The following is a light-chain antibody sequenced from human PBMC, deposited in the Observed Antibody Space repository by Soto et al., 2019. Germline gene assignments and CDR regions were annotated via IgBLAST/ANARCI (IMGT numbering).Light chain of an antibody. CDR1: QSISSY. Sequence: DIQMTQSPSSLSASVGDRVTITCRASQSISSYLNWDQQKPGKAPKLLIYAASSLQSGVPSSFSDSRSGTDFTLTISSLQPEDFATYYCQQSYSTPYTFGQGTKLEIK. CDR2: AAS. V-gene: IGKV1-39*01. CDR3: QQSYSTPYT. J-gene: IGKJ2*01.